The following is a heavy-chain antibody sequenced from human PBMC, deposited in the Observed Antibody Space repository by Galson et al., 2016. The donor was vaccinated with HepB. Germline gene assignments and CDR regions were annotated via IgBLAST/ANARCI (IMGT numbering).Heavy chain of an antibody. CDR3: ARDLPLLG. D-gene: IGHD2-15*01. Sequence: SLRLSCAASGFTFSSCPMSWVRQAPGKGLEWVSSISGSGGSTNYADSVKSRFTISRDNSKNTLYLQMNSLRAEDTAVYYCARDLPLLGWGQGTLVTVSS. V-gene: IGHV3-23*01. J-gene: IGHJ4*02. CDR1: GFTFSSCP. CDR2: ISGSGGST.